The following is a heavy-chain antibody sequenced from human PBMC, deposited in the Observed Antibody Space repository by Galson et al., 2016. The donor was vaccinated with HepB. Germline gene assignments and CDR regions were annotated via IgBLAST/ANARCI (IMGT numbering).Heavy chain of an antibody. Sequence: SLRLSCAGSEFAISNYWMHWVRQAPGKGLIWVSRINRDGSNRIYADSVKGRFTISRDNSRNVLYLQMNNLRDEDTAKYFCAKAGSGWSGRARYSDLWGRGTLVTVSS. CDR1: EFAISNYW. J-gene: IGHJ2*01. D-gene: IGHD6-19*01. V-gene: IGHV3-74*01. CDR2: INRDGSNR. CDR3: AKAGSGWSGRARYSDL.